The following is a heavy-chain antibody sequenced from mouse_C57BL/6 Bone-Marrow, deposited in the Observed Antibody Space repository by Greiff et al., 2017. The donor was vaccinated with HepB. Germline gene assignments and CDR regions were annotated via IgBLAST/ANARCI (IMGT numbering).Heavy chain of an antibody. CDR3: ASGGYPYYAMDY. CDR1: GYTFTSYW. D-gene: IGHD1-1*02. V-gene: IGHV1-55*01. J-gene: IGHJ4*01. CDR2: IYPGSGST. Sequence: VQLQESGAELVKPGASVKMSCKASGYTFTSYWITWVKQRPGQGLEWIGDIYPGSGSTNYNEKFKSKATLTVDTSSSTDYMQLSSLTSEDSAVYYCASGGYPYYAMDYWGQGTSVTVSS.